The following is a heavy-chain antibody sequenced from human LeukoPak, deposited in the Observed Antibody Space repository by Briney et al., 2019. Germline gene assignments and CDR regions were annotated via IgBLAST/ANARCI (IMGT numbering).Heavy chain of an antibody. CDR2: INHSGST. CDR3: AGYSSSFSVDY. J-gene: IGHJ4*02. D-gene: IGHD6-6*01. CDR1: GGSFSGYY. Sequence: SETLSLTCAVYGGSFSGYYWSWIRQPPGKGLEWIGEINHSGSTNYNPSLKSRVTISVDTSKNQFSLKLSSVTAADTAVYYCAGYSSSFSVDYWGQGTLVTVSS. V-gene: IGHV4-34*01.